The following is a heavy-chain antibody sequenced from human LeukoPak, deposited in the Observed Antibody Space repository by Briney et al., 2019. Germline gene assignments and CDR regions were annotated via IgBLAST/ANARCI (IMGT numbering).Heavy chain of an antibody. CDR2: IYYSGST. CDR1: GGSISSGDYY. Sequence: SQTLSLTCTVSGGSISSGDYYWSWIRQPPGKGLEWIGYIYYSGSTYYNPSLKSRVTISVDTSKNQFSLKLSSVTAADTAVYYCAREAPLRYCSGGSCYSFDYWGQGTLVTASS. D-gene: IGHD2-15*01. J-gene: IGHJ4*02. V-gene: IGHV4-30-4*01. CDR3: AREAPLRYCSGGSCYSFDY.